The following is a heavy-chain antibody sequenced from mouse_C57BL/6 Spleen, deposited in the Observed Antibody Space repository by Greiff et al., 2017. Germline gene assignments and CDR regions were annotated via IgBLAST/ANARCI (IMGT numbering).Heavy chain of an antibody. J-gene: IGHJ1*03. CDR2: IDPSDSYT. V-gene: IGHV1-50*01. D-gene: IGHD1-1*01. Sequence: VQLQQPGAELVKPGASVKLSCKASGYTFTSYWMQWVKQRPGQGLEWIGEIDPSDSYTNYNQKFKGKATLTVDTSSSTAYMQLSSLTSEDSAVYYCERRYCGSSYDWYFDVGGTGTTVTVSS. CDR3: ERRYCGSSYDWYFDV. CDR1: GYTFTSYW.